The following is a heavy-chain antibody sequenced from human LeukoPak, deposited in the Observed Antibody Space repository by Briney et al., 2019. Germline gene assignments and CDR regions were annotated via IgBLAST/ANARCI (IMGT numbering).Heavy chain of an antibody. CDR3: AKLSGYVVDYYYYYMDV. V-gene: IGHV3-23*01. CDR2: MSGSGGSI. J-gene: IGHJ6*03. Sequence: GGSLRLSCGASGFTFSSYAMNWVRQAPGKGLEWVSGMSGSGGSIYYADSVKGRFTISRDNSKNTLYLQMNSLRADDTAVYYCAKLSGYVVDYYYYYMDVWGKGTTVTISS. D-gene: IGHD5-12*01. CDR1: GFTFSSYA.